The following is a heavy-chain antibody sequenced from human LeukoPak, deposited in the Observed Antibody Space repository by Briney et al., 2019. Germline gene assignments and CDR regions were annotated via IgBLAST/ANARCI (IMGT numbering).Heavy chain of an antibody. D-gene: IGHD2-15*01. Sequence: AGSLRLSCAASGFTFSSYEMNWVRQAPGKGLEWVSYISSSGSTLYYADSVKGRFTISRDNAKNSLYLQMNSLRAEDTAVYYCARNPPTRSRLLHYYYYGMDVWGQGTTVTVSS. CDR2: ISSSGSTL. V-gene: IGHV3-48*03. CDR3: ARNPPTRSRLLHYYYYGMDV. CDR1: GFTFSSYE. J-gene: IGHJ6*02.